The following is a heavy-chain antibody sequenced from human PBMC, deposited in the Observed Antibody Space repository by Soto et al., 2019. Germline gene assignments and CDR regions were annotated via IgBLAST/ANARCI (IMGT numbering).Heavy chain of an antibody. Sequence: EVQLVESGGGMVKPGGSLRLSCTASGFAFNTYSMNWVRQAPGKGLEWVSSINEDSTYLYYAASLRGRITISRDNAKDSLFMQMNSLSPDATAVYYCVRDLGRYFRSGYMDLWGDGATVTVSS. CDR3: VRDLGRYFRSGYMDL. CDR1: GFAFNTYS. CDR2: INEDSTYL. J-gene: IGHJ6*03. D-gene: IGHD3-9*01. V-gene: IGHV3-21*02.